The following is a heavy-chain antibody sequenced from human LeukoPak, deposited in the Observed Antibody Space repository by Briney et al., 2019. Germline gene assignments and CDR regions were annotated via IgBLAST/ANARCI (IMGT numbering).Heavy chain of an antibody. V-gene: IGHV3-30*18. D-gene: IGHD6-13*01. Sequence: PGRSLRLSCAASGFTFSDYGIHLVRQAPGKGLARVAAIANDGRDKKYADSVRGRFTISRDNSKNTVYLQMNSLRAEDTAVFYCAKDMKIKAAGYYFDYWGQGTLVTVSS. CDR3: AKDMKIKAAGYYFDY. J-gene: IGHJ4*02. CDR2: IANDGRDK. CDR1: GFTFSDYG.